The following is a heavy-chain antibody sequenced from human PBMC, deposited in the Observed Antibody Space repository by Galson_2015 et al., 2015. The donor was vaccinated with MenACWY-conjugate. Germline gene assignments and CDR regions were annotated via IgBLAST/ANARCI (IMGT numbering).Heavy chain of an antibody. J-gene: IGHJ6*02. CDR2: SRNRANSYTT. Sequence: SLRLSCAASGFTLSDYYTDWVRQAPGKGLEWIGRSRNRANSYTTEYAASVKGRFTNSRDDSGNSVYLQMNGLKTEDTAVYFCARDTLTGPRTDVWGQGTTVTVSS. D-gene: IGHD3-9*01. CDR3: ARDTLTGPRTDV. V-gene: IGHV3-72*01. CDR1: GFTLSDYY.